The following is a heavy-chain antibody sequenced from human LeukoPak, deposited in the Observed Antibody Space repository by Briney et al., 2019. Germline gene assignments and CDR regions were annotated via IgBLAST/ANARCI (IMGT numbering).Heavy chain of an antibody. CDR1: GYAFTSYG. CDR3: ARGYWNDASGYFQH. Sequence: ASVKVSCKASGYAFTSYGISWVRQAPGQGLEWMGWISAYSGNTNYAQKLQGRVTMTTDTSTSTAYMELRSLRSDDTAVYYCARGYWNDASGYFQHWGQGTLVTVSS. CDR2: ISAYSGNT. V-gene: IGHV1-18*04. D-gene: IGHD1-1*01. J-gene: IGHJ1*01.